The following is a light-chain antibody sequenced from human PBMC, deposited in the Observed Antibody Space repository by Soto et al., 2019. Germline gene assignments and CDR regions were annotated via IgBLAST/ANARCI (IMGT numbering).Light chain of an antibody. CDR1: QSINGN. Sequence: DIQMTQSPSTLSASVGDRATVTCRASQSINGNLNWYQQKPGKAPKLLINDASNLETGVPSRFSGSGSGTDFTFTISSLQPEDIATYYCQQYDNLPLTFGGGTKVDI. J-gene: IGKJ4*01. CDR3: QQYDNLPLT. CDR2: DAS. V-gene: IGKV1-33*01.